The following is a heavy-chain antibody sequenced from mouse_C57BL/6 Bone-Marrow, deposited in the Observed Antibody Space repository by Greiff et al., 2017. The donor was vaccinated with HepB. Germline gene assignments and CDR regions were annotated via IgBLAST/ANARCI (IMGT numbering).Heavy chain of an antibody. D-gene: IGHD2-4*01. CDR1: GYTFTDYY. J-gene: IGHJ4*01. CDR2: IYPGSGNT. Sequence: VHLVESGAELVRPGASVKLSCKASGYTFTDYYINWVKQRPGQGLEWIARIYPGSGNTYYNEKFKGKATLTAEKSSSTAYMQLSSLTSEDSAVYFCARWDDYDDGYAMDYWGQGTSVTVSS. V-gene: IGHV1-76*01. CDR3: ARWDDYDDGYAMDY.